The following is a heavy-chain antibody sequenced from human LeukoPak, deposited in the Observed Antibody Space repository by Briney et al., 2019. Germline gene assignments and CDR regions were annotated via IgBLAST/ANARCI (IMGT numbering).Heavy chain of an antibody. V-gene: IGHV3-74*01. Sequence: PGGSLRLSCAASGFTISTYWMHWVRQAPGKGLVWVSRIHSDGSTTNYADSVKGRFTISRDNAKNTLYLQMNSLRAEDTAVYYCVRLKTILSRYYYGMDVWGQGTTVTVSS. J-gene: IGHJ6*02. D-gene: IGHD3-3*01. CDR2: IHSDGSTT. CDR1: GFTISTYW. CDR3: VRLKTILSRYYYGMDV.